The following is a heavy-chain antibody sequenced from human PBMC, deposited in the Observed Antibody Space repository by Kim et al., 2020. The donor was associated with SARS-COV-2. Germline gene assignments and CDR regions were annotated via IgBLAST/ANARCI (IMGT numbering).Heavy chain of an antibody. CDR2: IYYSGST. CDR3: ARHSRITIFGVVIIGYMDV. J-gene: IGHJ6*03. Sequence: SETLSLTCTVSGGSISSYYWNWIRQPPGKGLEWIGYIYYSGSTNYNPSLKSRVTISVDTSKNQFSLKLSSVTAADTAVYYCARHSRITIFGVVIIGYMDVWGKGTTVTVSS. V-gene: IGHV4-59*08. D-gene: IGHD3-3*01. CDR1: GGSISSYY.